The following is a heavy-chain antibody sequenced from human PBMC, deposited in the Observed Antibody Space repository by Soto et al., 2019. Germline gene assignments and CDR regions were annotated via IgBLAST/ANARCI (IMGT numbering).Heavy chain of an antibody. D-gene: IGHD2-15*01. CDR3: AKDCSGGSCFSGY. V-gene: IGHV3-23*01. Sequence: EVQLLESGGGLVQPGGSLRLSCAASGFTFSSYVMSWVRQAPGKGLEWVSSITHGGGGAYCADSVKGRFTISRDNSKNTSYLQLNSLRAEYTDVYYCAKDCSGGSCFSGYWGQGTLVTVSS. CDR1: GFTFSSYV. CDR2: ITHGGGGA. J-gene: IGHJ4*02.